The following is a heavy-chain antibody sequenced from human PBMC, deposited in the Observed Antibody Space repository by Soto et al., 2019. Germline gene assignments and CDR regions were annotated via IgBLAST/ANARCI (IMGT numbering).Heavy chain of an antibody. V-gene: IGHV1-3*01. CDR2: INAGNGNT. CDR3: ARDQRAVAANGCYYYGMDV. CDR1: GYTFSTHA. D-gene: IGHD6-19*01. Sequence: QVQVVQSGAEMKKPWASVRVSCKASGYTFSTHARHWVRQAPGQRLEWMGWINAGNGNTKYSQTFQCRFTITSNTYASTDYMKLSRLRSEDTDVYYCARDQRAVAANGCYYYGMDVWGPGTPVTGSS. J-gene: IGHJ6*02.